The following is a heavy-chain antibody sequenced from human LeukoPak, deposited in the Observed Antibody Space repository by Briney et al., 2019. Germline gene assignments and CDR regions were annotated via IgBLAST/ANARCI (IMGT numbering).Heavy chain of an antibody. CDR2: INPNSGGT. J-gene: IGHJ4*02. V-gene: IGHV1-2*02. Sequence: GASVKVSCKASGYTFTGYYMHWVRQAPGQGLEWMGWINPNSGGTNYAQKFQGRVTMTRDTSISTAYMELSRLRSDDTAVYYCARDVSGSYYRYFDYWGQETLVTVSS. D-gene: IGHD1-26*01. CDR1: GYTFTGYY. CDR3: ARDVSGSYYRYFDY.